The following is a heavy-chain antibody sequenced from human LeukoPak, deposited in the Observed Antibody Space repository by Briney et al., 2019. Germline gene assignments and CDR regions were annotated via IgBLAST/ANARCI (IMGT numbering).Heavy chain of an antibody. V-gene: IGHV3-48*03. CDR1: GFGFSNYE. J-gene: IGHJ4*02. CDR3: ASFSDY. CDR2: ISGSGSNI. Sequence: GGSLRPSCAASGFGFSNYEMTWVRQAPGKGLEWVSYISGSGSNIYYTDSVKGRFIISRDNAKNSLYLQMNSLRVEDTALYYCASFSDYWGQGIPVTVSS.